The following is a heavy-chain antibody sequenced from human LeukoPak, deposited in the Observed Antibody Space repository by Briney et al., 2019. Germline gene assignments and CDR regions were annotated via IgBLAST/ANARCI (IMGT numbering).Heavy chain of an antibody. J-gene: IGHJ4*02. CDR2: ISGSGGSK. CDR3: ALRERGAVAGNY. D-gene: IGHD6-19*01. Sequence: GGSLRLXCAASGFTFSSYAMSWVRQAPGKGLEWVSAISGSGGSKYYADSVKGRFTISRDNSKNTLYLQMNSLRAEDTAVYYCALRERGAVAGNYWGQGTLVTVSS. CDR1: GFTFSSYA. V-gene: IGHV3-23*01.